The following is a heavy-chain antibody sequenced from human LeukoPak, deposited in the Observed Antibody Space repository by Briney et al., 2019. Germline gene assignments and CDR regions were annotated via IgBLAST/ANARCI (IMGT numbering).Heavy chain of an antibody. D-gene: IGHD3-22*01. J-gene: IGHJ3*02. V-gene: IGHV3-66*01. CDR1: EFSVGSNY. CDR3: ARDGGYYDSSGYYHHAFDI. CDR2: IYSGGST. Sequence: LTGGSLRLSCAASEFSVGSNYMTWVRQAPGKGLEWVSLIYSGGSTYYADSVKGRFTISRDNSKNTLYLQMNSLRAEDTAVYYCARDGGYYDSSGYYHHAFDIWGQGTMVTVSS.